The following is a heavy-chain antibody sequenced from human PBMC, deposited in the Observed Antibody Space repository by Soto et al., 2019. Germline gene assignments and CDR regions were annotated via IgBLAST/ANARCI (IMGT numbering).Heavy chain of an antibody. D-gene: IGHD1-26*01. CDR2: ISSSGRTI. J-gene: IGHJ4*02. CDR1: GFTLSDFY. CDR3: AINSEHFDY. V-gene: IGHV3-11*01. Sequence: QVHLVESGGGLVKPGGSLRLSCAASGFTLSDFYMSWIRQAPGKGLEWVSYISSSGRTIFYADSVRGRFTISRDNAENSLYLQMNSLRAEDTALYFCAINSEHFDYWGQGTLVTVSS.